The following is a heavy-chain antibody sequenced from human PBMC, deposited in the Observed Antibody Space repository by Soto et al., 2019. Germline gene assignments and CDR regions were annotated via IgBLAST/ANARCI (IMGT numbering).Heavy chain of an antibody. Sequence: QVQLVESGGGVVQPGGSLKLSCAASGFSFNSYAMHWVRQAPDKGLEWVAVISNGGGDRFYADSVKGRFTIPRDNSKNIAYLQMDNLRAEDTAVYFCSRSMYYYDTDEDLDSWGQGTLLTVSS. CDR2: ISNGGGDR. CDR1: GFSFNSYA. J-gene: IGHJ4*02. CDR3: SRSMYYYDTDEDLDS. D-gene: IGHD3-22*01. V-gene: IGHV3-30-3*01.